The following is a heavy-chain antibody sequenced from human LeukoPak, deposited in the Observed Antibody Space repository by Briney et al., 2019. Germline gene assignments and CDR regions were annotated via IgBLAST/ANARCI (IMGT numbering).Heavy chain of an antibody. CDR2: IKQDGNEK. Sequence: PGGSLRLSCVASGFSFSSSYMSWVRQAPGKGLEWVANIKQDGNEKHYVDSEKGRFTISRDNAKNSLYLQMNRLRADDTAVYYCARDPRGSEYSHFDSWGQGTLVTVSS. CDR3: ARDPRGSEYSHFDS. CDR1: GFSFSSSY. V-gene: IGHV3-7*01. J-gene: IGHJ4*02. D-gene: IGHD3-10*01.